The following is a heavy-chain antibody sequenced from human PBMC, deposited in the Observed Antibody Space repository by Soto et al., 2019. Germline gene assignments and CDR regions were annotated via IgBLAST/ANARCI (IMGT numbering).Heavy chain of an antibody. CDR2: IYYSGST. V-gene: IGHV4-59*08. CDR3: ARRWGRSFDY. D-gene: IGHD2-15*01. J-gene: IGHJ4*02. CDR1: GASISSYY. Sequence: NPSETLSLTCTVSGASISSYYWSWIRQPPGKGLEWIGYIYYSGSTNYNPSLKSRVTISVDTSKNQSSLKLSSVTAADTAVYYCARRWGRSFDYWGQGTLVTVSS.